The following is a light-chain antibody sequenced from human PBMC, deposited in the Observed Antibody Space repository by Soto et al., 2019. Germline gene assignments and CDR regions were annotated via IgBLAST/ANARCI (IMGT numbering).Light chain of an antibody. V-gene: IGKV3-11*01. CDR2: DAY. CDR3: QQRSNLPRT. CDR1: QSVSSY. J-gene: IGKJ2*01. Sequence: EIVLTQSPATLSLSPGERATLSCRASQSVSSYLAWYQQKPGQAPRLIIYDAYNRATGIPARFSGSGSGTDFTITISSLVPEDFAVYYCQQRSNLPRTFGQGTKLEIK.